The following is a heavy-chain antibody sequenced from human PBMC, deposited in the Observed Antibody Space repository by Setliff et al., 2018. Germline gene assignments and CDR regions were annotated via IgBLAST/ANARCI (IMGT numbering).Heavy chain of an antibody. CDR1: GYTLTELS. D-gene: IGHD3-3*01. Sequence: ASVKVSCKVSGYTLTELSMHWVRQAPGKGLEWMGGFDPEDGETIYAQKFQGRVTMTRNTSISTAYMDLSSLRFEDTAVYYCARDRGAIFVPYYYMDVWGKGTTVTVSS. V-gene: IGHV1-24*01. CDR3: ARDRGAIFVPYYYMDV. CDR2: FDPEDGET. J-gene: IGHJ6*03.